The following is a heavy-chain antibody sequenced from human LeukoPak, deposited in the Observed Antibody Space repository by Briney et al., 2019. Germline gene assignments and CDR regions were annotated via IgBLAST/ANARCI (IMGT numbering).Heavy chain of an antibody. V-gene: IGHV3-23*01. CDR2: ISDSGGST. Sequence: GGSLRLSCAASGFTFSSYVMNWVRQAPGKGLEWVSGISDSGGSTYYADSVKGRFTISRDNSKNTLYLQMDSLKAEDTAVYYCAKLPGRAADYWGQGTLVTVSS. CDR1: GFTFSSYV. CDR3: AKLPGRAADY. J-gene: IGHJ4*02.